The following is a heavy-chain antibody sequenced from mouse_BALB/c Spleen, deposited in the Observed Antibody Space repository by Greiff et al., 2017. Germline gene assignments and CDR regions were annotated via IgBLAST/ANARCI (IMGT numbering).Heavy chain of an antibody. CDR2: IRSKSNNYAT. J-gene: IGHJ4*01. Sequence: EVKLMESGGGLVQPKGSLKLSCAASGFTFNTYAMNWVRQAPGKGLEWVARIRSKSNNYATYYADSVKDRFTISRDDSQSMLYLQMNNLKTEDTAMYYCVRTTVVSYYAMDYWGQGTSVTVSS. CDR3: VRTTVVSYYAMDY. CDR1: GFTFNTYA. V-gene: IGHV10-1*02. D-gene: IGHD1-1*01.